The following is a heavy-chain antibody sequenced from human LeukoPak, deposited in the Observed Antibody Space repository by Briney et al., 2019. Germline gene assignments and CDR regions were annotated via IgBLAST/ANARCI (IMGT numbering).Heavy chain of an antibody. CDR1: GFTFSDFY. CDR3: VRGYNSFDS. J-gene: IGHJ4*02. D-gene: IGHD3-22*01. Sequence: QAGGSLRLSCAISGFTFSDFYMDWVRQAPGKGLEWVGRTTDKATGHITLYAASVRGRFTISRDESGNSLYLQMNSLQTDDTAIYYCVRGYNSFDSWGRGTLVTVSS. V-gene: IGHV3-72*01. CDR2: TTDKATGHIT.